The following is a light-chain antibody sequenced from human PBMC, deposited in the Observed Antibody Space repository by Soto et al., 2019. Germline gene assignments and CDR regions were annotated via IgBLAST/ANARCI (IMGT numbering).Light chain of an antibody. Sequence: NVLTQSPGTLSLSPGERATLSCRASQSVSSSSLAWYQQKPGQAPRLLIYGASSRASGIPDRFSGSESGTDFTLTISRLEPEDFAVYFCQHYGSSPTFGQGTKVESK. CDR1: QSVSSSS. V-gene: IGKV3-20*01. CDR2: GAS. CDR3: QHYGSSPT. J-gene: IGKJ1*01.